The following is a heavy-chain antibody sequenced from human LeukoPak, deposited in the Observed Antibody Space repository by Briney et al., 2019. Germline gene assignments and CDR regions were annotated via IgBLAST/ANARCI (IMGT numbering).Heavy chain of an antibody. Sequence: ASVKVSCKASGYTFTSYDINWVRQATGQGLEWMGWMNPNSGNTGYAQKFQDRVTMTRNTSISTAYMELSSLRSEDTAVYFCARRRVGDAFDIWGQGTMVTVSS. CDR3: ARRRVGDAFDI. V-gene: IGHV1-8*01. CDR2: MNPNSGNT. J-gene: IGHJ3*02. CDR1: GYTFTSYD.